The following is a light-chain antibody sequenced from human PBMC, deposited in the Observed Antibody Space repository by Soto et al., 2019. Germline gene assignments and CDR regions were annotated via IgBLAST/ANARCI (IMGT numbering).Light chain of an antibody. Sequence: QSALTQPASVSGSPGQSITISCTGTSSDVGSYNLVSWYQQHPGKAPKLMIYEGSRRPSGVSNRFSGSKSGNTAALTISGLEAEDEADYSCCSYAGSSTFNVVFGGGTKLPVL. CDR2: EGS. CDR1: SSDVGSYNL. CDR3: CSYAGSSTFNVV. J-gene: IGLJ2*01. V-gene: IGLV2-23*03.